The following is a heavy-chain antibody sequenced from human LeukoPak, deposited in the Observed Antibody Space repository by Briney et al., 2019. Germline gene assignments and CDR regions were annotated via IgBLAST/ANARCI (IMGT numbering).Heavy chain of an antibody. D-gene: IGHD2-2*01. CDR3: ARDYCSSISCMDA. J-gene: IGHJ6*02. CDR2: IWSDGNNK. Sequence: PGGSLRLSRAASGFTFSRYGMHWVRQAPGKGLEWVAVIWSDGNNKEHGDSVKGRFTISRDNSKNTLYLQMNSLRAEDTAMYYCARDYCSSISCMDAWGQGTTVTVSS. V-gene: IGHV3-33*01. CDR1: GFTFSRYG.